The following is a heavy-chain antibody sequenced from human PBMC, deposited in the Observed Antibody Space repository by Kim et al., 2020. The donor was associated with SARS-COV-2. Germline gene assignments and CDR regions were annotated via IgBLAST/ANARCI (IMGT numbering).Heavy chain of an antibody. J-gene: IGHJ5*02. CDR3: ARGSSSWYHWFDP. V-gene: IGHV4-39*01. Sequence: CNPAPSSAVTSSVNTSKNQFYMKLSSVTAADTAVYYCARGSSSWYHWFDPWGQGTLVTVSS. D-gene: IGHD6-13*01.